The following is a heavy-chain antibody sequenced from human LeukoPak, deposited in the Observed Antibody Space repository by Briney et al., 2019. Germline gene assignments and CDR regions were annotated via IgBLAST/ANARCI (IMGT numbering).Heavy chain of an antibody. Sequence: AESLSLTCAVYGGSFSGYSWSWVRQPPGKGLEWIGEINHSGSTNYNPSFKSRVTISVDTSKNQFSLKLSTVTAADTAVYYCARGGYSGLPVPNWFDPWGQGTLVTVSS. CDR3: ARGGYSGLPVPNWFDP. D-gene: IGHD5-12*01. CDR2: INHSGST. J-gene: IGHJ5*02. CDR1: GGSFSGYS. V-gene: IGHV4-34*01.